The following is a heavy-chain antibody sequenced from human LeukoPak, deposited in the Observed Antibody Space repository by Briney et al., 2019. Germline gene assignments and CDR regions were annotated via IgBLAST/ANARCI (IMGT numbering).Heavy chain of an antibody. Sequence: GRSLRLSCAASGFTFSTYAMHWVRQAPGKGLEWVAVISLDGNDKYYADSVKGRFTISRDNSKNTLYLQMNSLRAEDTAVYYCAREFYGDYVDWGQGTLVTVSS. D-gene: IGHD4-17*01. V-gene: IGHV3-30*04. CDR3: AREFYGDYVD. CDR1: GFTFSTYA. CDR2: ISLDGNDK. J-gene: IGHJ4*02.